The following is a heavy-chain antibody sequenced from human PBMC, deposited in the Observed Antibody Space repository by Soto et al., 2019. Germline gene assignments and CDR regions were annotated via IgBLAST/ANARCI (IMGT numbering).Heavy chain of an antibody. J-gene: IGHJ4*02. CDR2: ISYDGSNK. Sequence: VQLVESGGGVVQPGRSLRLSCAASGFTFSSYAMHWVRQAPGKGLEWVAVISYDGSNKYYADSVKGRFTISRDNSKNTLYLQMNSLRAEDTAVYYCATQPYDSSGYYFYYWGQGTLVTVSS. V-gene: IGHV3-30-3*01. D-gene: IGHD3-22*01. CDR3: ATQPYDSSGYYFYY. CDR1: GFTFSSYA.